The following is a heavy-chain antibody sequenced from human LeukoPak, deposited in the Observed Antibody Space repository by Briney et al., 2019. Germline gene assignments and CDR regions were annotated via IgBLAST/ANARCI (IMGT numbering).Heavy chain of an antibody. D-gene: IGHD6-19*01. V-gene: IGHV3-21*01. CDR2: ISSRSSSI. Sequence: GGSLRLSCAASGFTFSYFWMSWVRQAPGKGLEWVSSISSRSSSIYYADSVKGRFTISRDNAKGSLYLQMNSLRAEDTAVYYCASNSGWYVDWGQGTLVTVSS. J-gene: IGHJ4*02. CDR3: ASNSGWYVD. CDR1: GFTFSYFW.